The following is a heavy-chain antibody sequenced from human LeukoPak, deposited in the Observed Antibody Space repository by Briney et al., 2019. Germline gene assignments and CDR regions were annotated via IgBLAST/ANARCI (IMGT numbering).Heavy chain of an antibody. CDR2: IYTSGST. CDR1: GGSISSYY. CDR3: ARDYYDSSGYYYPESLYYYYYMDV. J-gene: IGHJ6*03. Sequence: SETLSLTCTVSGGSISSYYWSWIRQPAGKGLEWIGRIYTSGSTNYNPSLKSRVTMSVDTSKNQFSLKLSSVTAADTAVYYCARDYYDSSGYYYPESLYYYYYMDVWGKGTTVTISS. V-gene: IGHV4-4*07. D-gene: IGHD3-22*01.